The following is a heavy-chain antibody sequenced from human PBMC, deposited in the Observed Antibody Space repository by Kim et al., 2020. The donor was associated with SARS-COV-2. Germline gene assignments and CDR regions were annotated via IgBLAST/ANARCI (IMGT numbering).Heavy chain of an antibody. CDR1: GGSISSYY. CDR2: IYYSGST. V-gene: IGHV4-59*01. D-gene: IGHD6-13*01. CDR3: ARTPHSSSWYSFDY. J-gene: IGHJ4*02. Sequence: SETLSLTCTVSGGSISSYYWSWIRPPPGKGLEWIGYIYYSGSTNYNPSLKSRVTISVDTSKNQFSLKLSSVTAADTAVYYFARTPHSSSWYSFDYWGQGTLVTVSS.